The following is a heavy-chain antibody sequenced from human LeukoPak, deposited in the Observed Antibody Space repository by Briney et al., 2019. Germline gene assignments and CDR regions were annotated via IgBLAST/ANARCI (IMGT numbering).Heavy chain of an antibody. CDR1: GYTFTGYY. J-gene: IGHJ4*02. V-gene: IGHV1-2*02. D-gene: IGHD5-24*01. CDR3: AREGRNGYNEGYFDY. Sequence: ASVKVSCKASGYTFTGYYMHWVRQAPGQGLDWMGWINPNSGGTKYAQNFQGRVTLTTDTSINTAYMELSSLRSDDTAAYYCAREGRNGYNEGYFDYWGQGTLVTVSS. CDR2: INPNSGGT.